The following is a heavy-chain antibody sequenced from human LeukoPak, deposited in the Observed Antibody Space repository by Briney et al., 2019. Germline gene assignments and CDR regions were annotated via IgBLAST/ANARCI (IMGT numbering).Heavy chain of an antibody. Sequence: SVKVSCKASGYTFTSYAMNWVRQAPGQGLEWMGGIIPIFGTANYAQKFQGRVTITADESTSTAYMELSSLRSEDTAVYYCARTFWSGYYPFDYWGQGTLVTVSS. CDR2: IIPIFGTA. D-gene: IGHD3-3*01. V-gene: IGHV1-69*13. CDR3: ARTFWSGYYPFDY. J-gene: IGHJ4*02. CDR1: GYTFTSYA.